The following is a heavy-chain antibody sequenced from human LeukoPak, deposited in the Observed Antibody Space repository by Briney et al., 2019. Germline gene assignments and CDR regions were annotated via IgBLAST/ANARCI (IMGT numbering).Heavy chain of an antibody. CDR2: INTNTGNP. J-gene: IGHJ4*02. CDR1: GYTFTNYA. Sequence: ASVKVSCKASGYTFTNYAMNWVRQAPGQGLEWMGWINTNTGNPTYAQGFTGRFVFSLDTSVNTAYLQISSLKAEDTAVYYCARSYGSGSTQAFSFDYWGQGTLVTVSS. V-gene: IGHV7-4-1*02. D-gene: IGHD3-10*01. CDR3: ARSYGSGSTQAFSFDY.